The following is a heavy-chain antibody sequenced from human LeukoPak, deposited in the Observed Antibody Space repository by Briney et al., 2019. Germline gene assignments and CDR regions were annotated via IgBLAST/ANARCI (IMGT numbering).Heavy chain of an antibody. J-gene: IGHJ3*02. V-gene: IGHV1-2*02. CDR2: INPNSGGT. Sequence: GASVKVSCKASGYTFTGYYMHWVRQAPGQGLEWMGWINPNSGGTNYAQKFQGRVTMTRDTSISTAYMELSRLRSDDTAVYYCAAAGATTVVTRDAFDIWGQGTMVTVSS. CDR3: AAAGATTVVTRDAFDI. CDR1: GYTFTGYY. D-gene: IGHD4-23*01.